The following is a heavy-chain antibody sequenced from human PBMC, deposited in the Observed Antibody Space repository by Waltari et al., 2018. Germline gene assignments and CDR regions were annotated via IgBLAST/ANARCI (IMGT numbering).Heavy chain of an antibody. Sequence: EVQLVQSGAEVKKAGESLKISCEGSGYNFASYWIGWVRQMAGKGREWMGIISAGDSEGRYRPSFQGQFAISVDKSINTAYLQWSRLKASDTAMYYCVRLSVDCSGNCPEFWGQGTQVTVSS. J-gene: IGHJ1*01. CDR2: ISAGDSEG. D-gene: IGHD3-9*01. V-gene: IGHV5-51*01. CDR1: GYNFASYW. CDR3: VRLSVDCSGNCPEF.